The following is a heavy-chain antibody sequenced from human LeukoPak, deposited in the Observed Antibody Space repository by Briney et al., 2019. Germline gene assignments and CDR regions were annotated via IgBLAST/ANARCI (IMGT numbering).Heavy chain of an antibody. V-gene: IGHV3-20*01. D-gene: IGHD5-12*01. J-gene: IGHJ4*02. CDR3: ARGYLEYGGYFPGFDY. CDR1: GFSFSNSA. CDR2: INWNGGST. Sequence: GGSLRLSCAASGFSFSNSAMNWVRQAPGKGLEWVSGINWNGGSTGYADSVKGRFTISRDNAKNSLYLQMNSLRAEDTALYHCARGYLEYGGYFPGFDYWGQGTLVTVSS.